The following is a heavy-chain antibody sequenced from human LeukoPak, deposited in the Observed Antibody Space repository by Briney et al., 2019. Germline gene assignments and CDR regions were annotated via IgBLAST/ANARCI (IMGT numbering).Heavy chain of an antibody. J-gene: IGHJ4*02. D-gene: IGHD4-11*01. Sequence: PGGSLRLSCVASGFAFSSYWMSWVRQAPGRGLELVANISPDGSGKYCVDPVKGRFAISRDNAKRSLYLQMNSLRAEDTAVYYCANQAYSQFDYWGQGTLVTVSS. V-gene: IGHV3-7*01. CDR1: GFAFSSYW. CDR3: ANQAYSQFDY. CDR2: ISPDGSGK.